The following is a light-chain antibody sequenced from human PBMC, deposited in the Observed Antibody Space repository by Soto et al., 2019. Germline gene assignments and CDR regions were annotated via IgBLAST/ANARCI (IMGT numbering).Light chain of an antibody. V-gene: IGLV3-21*01. Sequence: SYELTQPPSVSGAPGETARISCGGNNVGSRSVHWYQQKPGQAPFLVIYYDSDRPSGIPERCSGSNSGNTATLIISRVEAGDEADYYCQVWEATGDQLVFGGGTKLTVL. CDR3: QVWEATGDQLV. CDR2: YDS. CDR1: NVGSRS. J-gene: IGLJ2*01.